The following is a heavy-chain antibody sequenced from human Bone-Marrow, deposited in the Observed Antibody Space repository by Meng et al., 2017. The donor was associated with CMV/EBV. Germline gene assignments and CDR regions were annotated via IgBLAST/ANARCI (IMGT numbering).Heavy chain of an antibody. CDR2: IYYSGST. CDR3: ARVPAATKWFDP. D-gene: IGHD2-2*01. V-gene: IGHV4-61*01. Sequence: CTVSGGAVSSGSYYWSWSRQPPGKGLEWIGYIYYSGSTNYNPSLKSRVTISVDTSKNQFSLKLSSVTAADTAVYYCARVPAATKWFDPWGQGTLVTVSS. J-gene: IGHJ5*02. CDR1: GGAVSSGSYY.